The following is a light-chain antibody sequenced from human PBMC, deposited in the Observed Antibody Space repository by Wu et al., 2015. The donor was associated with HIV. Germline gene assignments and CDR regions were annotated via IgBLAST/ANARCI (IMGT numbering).Light chain of an antibody. CDR2: GAS. Sequence: EIVMTQSPATLSVSPGERVTLSCRASQSVSSNLAWYQQRPGQAPRLLIYGASTRATGIPARFSGSGSGTEFTLTISSLQSEDFAVYYCQQYNKWPRTFGQGTKVE. CDR1: QSVSSN. CDR3: QQYNKWPRT. J-gene: IGKJ1*01. V-gene: IGKV3-15*01.